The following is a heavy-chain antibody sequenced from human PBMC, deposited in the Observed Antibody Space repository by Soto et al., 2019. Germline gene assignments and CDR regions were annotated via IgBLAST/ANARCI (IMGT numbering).Heavy chain of an antibody. CDR3: GRNESAFYSTNMRAMDV. V-gene: IGHV1-18*01. D-gene: IGHD4-4*01. J-gene: IGHJ6*02. Sequence: ASVKVSCKASGYSFDDYGTSWVRQVPGQGLEWMGWISAYNGNTNFAQRFQGRVTLTTDTSTSTAYMEVRSLRSDDTAVYFCGRNESAFYSTNMRAMDVWGQGTTVTVSS. CDR1: GYSFDDYG. CDR2: ISAYNGNT.